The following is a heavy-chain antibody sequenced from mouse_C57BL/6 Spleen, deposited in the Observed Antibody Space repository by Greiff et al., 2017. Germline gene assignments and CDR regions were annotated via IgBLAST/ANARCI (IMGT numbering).Heavy chain of an antibody. J-gene: IGHJ2*01. V-gene: IGHV1-59*01. CDR1: GYTFTSYW. CDR3: ARDVDGYYGY. Sequence: VQLQQPGAELVRPGTSVKLSCKASGYTFTSYWMHWVKQRPGQGLEWIGVIDPSDSYTNYNQKFKGKATLTVDTSSSTAYMQLSSLTSEDSAVYYCARDVDGYYGYWGQGTTLTVSS. CDR2: IDPSDSYT. D-gene: IGHD2-3*01.